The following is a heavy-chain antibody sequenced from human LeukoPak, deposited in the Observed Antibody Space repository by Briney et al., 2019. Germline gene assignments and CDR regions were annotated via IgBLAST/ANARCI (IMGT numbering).Heavy chain of an antibody. V-gene: IGHV3-33*06. CDR3: AKSQWNSGYDYTDWFDP. Sequence: GGSLRLSCAASGFTFSSYEMNWVRQAPGKGLEWVAVIWYDGSNKYYADSVKGRFTISRDNSKNTLYLQMNSLRAEDTAVYYCAKSQWNSGYDYTDWFDPWGQGTLVTVSS. J-gene: IGHJ5*02. D-gene: IGHD5-12*01. CDR2: IWYDGSNK. CDR1: GFTFSSYE.